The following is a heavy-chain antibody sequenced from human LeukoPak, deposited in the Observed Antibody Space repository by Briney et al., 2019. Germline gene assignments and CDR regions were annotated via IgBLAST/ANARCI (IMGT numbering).Heavy chain of an antibody. Sequence: PGGSLRLSCAASGFTFSSYGMTWVRQAPGKGLEWVSSISSSTSYIYYADSVKGRFTISRDNAKSSLYLQMNSLRAEDTAVYYCARDSCDNLYWGQGTLVTVSS. D-gene: IGHD1-14*01. J-gene: IGHJ4*02. CDR2: ISSSTSYI. V-gene: IGHV3-21*01. CDR3: ARDSCDNLY. CDR1: GFTFSSYG.